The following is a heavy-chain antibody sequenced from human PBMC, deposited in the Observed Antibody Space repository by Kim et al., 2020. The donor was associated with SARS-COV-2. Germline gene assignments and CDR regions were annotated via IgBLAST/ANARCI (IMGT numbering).Heavy chain of an antibody. J-gene: IGHJ6*02. CDR2: ISYDGSNK. V-gene: IGHV3-30*18. CDR1: GFTFSSYG. D-gene: IGHD3-16*01. Sequence: GGSLRLSCAASGFTFSSYGMHWVRQAPGKGLEWVAVISYDGSNKYYADSVKGRFTISRDNSKNTLYLQMNSLRAEDTAVYYCAKDLRSAYVYYYYGMDVWGQGTTVTVSS. CDR3: AKDLRSAYVYYYYGMDV.